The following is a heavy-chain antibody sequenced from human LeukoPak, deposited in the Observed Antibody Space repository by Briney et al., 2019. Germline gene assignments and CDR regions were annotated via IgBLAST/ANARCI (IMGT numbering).Heavy chain of an antibody. J-gene: IGHJ4*02. D-gene: IGHD3-22*01. Sequence: GGSLRLSCAASGYTFSSYSINWVRQAPGKGLEGVSPISVGSNYIYYADSVRGRFSISRDDARNSLYLQMDSLRGDDTAVYYCARLRRNSDRSGYYYYYDYWGQGTLVTVSS. CDR2: ISVGSNYI. CDR1: GYTFSSYS. V-gene: IGHV3-21*01. CDR3: ARLRRNSDRSGYYYYYDY.